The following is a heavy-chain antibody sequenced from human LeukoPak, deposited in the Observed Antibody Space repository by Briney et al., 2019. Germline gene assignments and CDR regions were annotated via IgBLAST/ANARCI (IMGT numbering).Heavy chain of an antibody. CDR1: GGTISSSSYY. Sequence: PSETLSLTCTVSGGTISSSSYYWGWIRQPPGTGLEWIGRIYYSGSTYYNPSLKSRVTISVDTSKNQFSLQLSSVTAADMAVYYCARARYDFWSGYPFDYWGQGTLVTVSS. CDR3: ARARYDFWSGYPFDY. V-gene: IGHV4-39*07. D-gene: IGHD3-3*01. J-gene: IGHJ4*02. CDR2: IYYSGST.